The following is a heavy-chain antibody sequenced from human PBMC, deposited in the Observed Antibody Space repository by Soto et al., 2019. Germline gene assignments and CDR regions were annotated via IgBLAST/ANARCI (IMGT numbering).Heavy chain of an antibody. Sequence: SVKVSCKASGGTFSSYTISWVRQAPGQGLEWMGRIIPILGIANYAQKFQGRVTITADKSTSTAYMELSSLRSEDTAVYYCAKDTLRGTLPFDPWGQGTLVTVSS. D-gene: IGHD3-16*01. CDR1: GGTFSSYT. J-gene: IGHJ5*02. CDR3: AKDTLRGTLPFDP. V-gene: IGHV1-69*04. CDR2: IIPILGIA.